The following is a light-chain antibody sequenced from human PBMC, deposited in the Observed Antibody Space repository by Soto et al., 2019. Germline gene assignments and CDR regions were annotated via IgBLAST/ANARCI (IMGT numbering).Light chain of an antibody. CDR3: LQYDSYFWA. J-gene: IGKJ1*01. CDR1: QGFRSA. Sequence: AIQVTQSPSSLSASVGDSVTITCRTSQGFRSALGWYQQKPGKVPKLLIYAASTLRSGVSSRFSGSGSGRDFTLTIIRLQPEDFATYYCLQYDSYFWAFGQGTKVEV. V-gene: IGKV1-6*01. CDR2: AAS.